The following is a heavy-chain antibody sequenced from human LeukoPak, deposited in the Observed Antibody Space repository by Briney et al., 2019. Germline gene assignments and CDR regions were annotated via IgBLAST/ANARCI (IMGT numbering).Heavy chain of an antibody. CDR3: ARVSTGGFYGDYVYY. CDR1: GGSISSYY. V-gene: IGHV4-59*01. D-gene: IGHD4-17*01. J-gene: IGHJ4*02. CDR2: IYYSGST. Sequence: SETLSLTCTVSGGSISSYYWSWIRQPPGKGLEWIGYIYYSGSTNYNPSLKSRVTISVDTSKNQFSLKLSSVTAADTAVYYCARVSTGGFYGDYVYYWGQGTLVTVSS.